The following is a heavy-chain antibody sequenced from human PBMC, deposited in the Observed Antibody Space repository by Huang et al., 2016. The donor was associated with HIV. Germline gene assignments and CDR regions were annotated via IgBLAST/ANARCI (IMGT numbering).Heavy chain of an antibody. J-gene: IGHJ4*02. V-gene: IGHV1-46*02. D-gene: IGHD2-8*02. CDR1: GYTFNNYY. Sequence: QVQLVQSGAELKKPGASMNVSCKASGYTFNNYYIHWVRQAPGQGLEWMGIVNPMHGKPSYAKKVQGRVSMTRDTSTSTAYMVFSDLTSEDTAIYVCARGRCTGFTCPDFDHWGQGTLVTVS. CDR2: VNPMHGKP. CDR3: ARGRCTGFTCPDFDH.